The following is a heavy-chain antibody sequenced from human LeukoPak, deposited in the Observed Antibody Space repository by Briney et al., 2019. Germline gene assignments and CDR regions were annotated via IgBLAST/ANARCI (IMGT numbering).Heavy chain of an antibody. D-gene: IGHD2-2*01. CDR2: FNPNSGGT. CDR3: ARDIVVVPAAPDV. Sequence: ASVKVSCKASGYTFTGYYMHWVRQAPGQGLEWMGWFNPNSGGTNYAQRFQGRVTMTRDTSISTAYMELSRLRSDDTAVYYCARDIVVVPAAPDVWGQGTTVTVSS. V-gene: IGHV1-2*02. J-gene: IGHJ6*02. CDR1: GYTFTGYY.